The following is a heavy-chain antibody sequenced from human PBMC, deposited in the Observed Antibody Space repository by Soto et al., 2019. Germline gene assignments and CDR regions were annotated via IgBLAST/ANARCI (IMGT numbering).Heavy chain of an antibody. CDR2: ISSGSSYI. D-gene: IGHD6-13*01. Sequence: PGGSLRLSCAASGFTFSSYSMNWVRQAPGKGLEWFSSISSGSSYIYYADSVKGRFTISRDNAKNSLYLQMNSLRAEDTAVYYWARGGGSSPYYFDYWGQGTLVTVSS. CDR1: GFTFSSYS. V-gene: IGHV3-21*01. CDR3: ARGGGSSPYYFDY. J-gene: IGHJ4*02.